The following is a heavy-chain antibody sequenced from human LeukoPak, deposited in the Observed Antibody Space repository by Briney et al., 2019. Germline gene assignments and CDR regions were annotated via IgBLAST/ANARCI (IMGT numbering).Heavy chain of an antibody. V-gene: IGHV4-34*01. J-gene: IGHJ4*02. Sequence: PSETLSLTCAVYGGSFSGYYWSWIRQPPGKGLEWIGEINHSGSTNYNPSLKSRVTISVDTSKNQFSLKLSSVTAADTAVYYCARGTLYNWNPYFDYWGQGTLVTVSS. CDR2: INHSGST. D-gene: IGHD1-1*01. CDR1: GGSFSGYY. CDR3: ARGTLYNWNPYFDY.